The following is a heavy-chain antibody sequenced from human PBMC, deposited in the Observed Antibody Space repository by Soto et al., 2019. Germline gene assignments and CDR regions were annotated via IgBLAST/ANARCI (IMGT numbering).Heavy chain of an antibody. CDR3: RRSSRYSTDV. D-gene: IGHD6-13*01. Sequence: QLQLQESGPGLVKPSETLSLTCTVSGDSIRSSSYWGWIRQPPGKGLEWIGSIYSTGNTYYNPSLNSQVTISEDTSKNHFSLNLISVTAADTAVYYCRRSSRYSTDVWGQGTTVTVSS. CDR2: IYSTGNT. CDR1: GDSIRSSSY. V-gene: IGHV4-39*02. J-gene: IGHJ6*02.